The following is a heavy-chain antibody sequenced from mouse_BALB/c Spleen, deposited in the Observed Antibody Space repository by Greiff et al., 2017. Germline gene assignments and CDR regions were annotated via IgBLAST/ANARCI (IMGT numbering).Heavy chain of an antibody. D-gene: IGHD3-3*01. CDR1: GFTFSSYT. CDR2: ISNGGGST. J-gene: IGHJ4*01. V-gene: IGHV5-12-2*01. CDR3: SRHRANRPAMDY. Sequence: EVQGVESGGGLVQPGGSLKLSCAASGFTFSSYTMSWVRQTPEKRLEWVAYISNGGGSTYYPDTVKGRFTISRDNAKNTLYLQMSSLKSEDTAMYYWSRHRANRPAMDYWGQGTSVTVSS.